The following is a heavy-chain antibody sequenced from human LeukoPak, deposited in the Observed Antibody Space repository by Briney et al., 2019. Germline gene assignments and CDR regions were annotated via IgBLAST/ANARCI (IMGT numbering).Heavy chain of an antibody. J-gene: IGHJ4*02. D-gene: IGHD3-9*01. CDR2: IYYSGST. CDR1: SGSISSYY. CDR3: ARVDYDILTGYLNGFDY. Sequence: PSETLSLTCTVSSGSISSYYWSWIRQPPGKGLEWIGYIYYSGSTNYNPSLKSRVTISVDTSKNQFSLKLSSVTAADTAVYYCARVDYDILTGYLNGFDYWGQGTLVTVSS. V-gene: IGHV4-59*01.